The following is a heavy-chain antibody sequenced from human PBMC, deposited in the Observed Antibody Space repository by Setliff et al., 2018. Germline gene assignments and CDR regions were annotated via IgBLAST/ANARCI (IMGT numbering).Heavy chain of an antibody. J-gene: IGHJ6*03. CDR1: GFTFSAYY. CDR3: ARVDCSGTSCSYGYFYYMDV. V-gene: IGHV3-11*01. D-gene: IGHD2-2*01. CDR2: ISSSGNTK. Sequence: GGSLRLSCAASGFTFSAYYMSWIRQAPGKGLEWVSYISSSGNTKYYTNSVNGRFTISRDNAKNSLYLQMNTLRPEDTAVYYCARVDCSGTSCSYGYFYYMDVWGKGTTVTVSS.